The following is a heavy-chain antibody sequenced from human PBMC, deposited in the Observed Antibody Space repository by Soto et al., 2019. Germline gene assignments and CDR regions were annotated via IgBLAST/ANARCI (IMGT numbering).Heavy chain of an antibody. CDR2: ISGSGGST. CDR1: GFTFSSYA. J-gene: IGHJ3*02. V-gene: IGHV3-23*01. D-gene: IGHD3-10*01. CDR3: AKDTPFTMVRPAPAHGI. Sequence: PGGSLRLSCAASGFTFSSYAMSWVRQAPGKGLEWVSAISGSGGSTYYADSVKGRFTISRDNSKNTLYLQMNSLRAEDTAVYYCAKDTPFTMVRPAPAHGIWGQGTMVTVSS.